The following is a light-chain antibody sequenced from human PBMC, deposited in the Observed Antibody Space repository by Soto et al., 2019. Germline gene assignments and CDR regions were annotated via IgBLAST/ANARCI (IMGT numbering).Light chain of an antibody. CDR1: QGISSY. Sequence: AIRMTQSPSSFSASTGDRVTITCRASQGISSYLAWYQQKPGKAPKFLISAASSLQRGVPSRFSGGGSGTDFTLTISSLQSEDFATYYCQQYYDYPITFGQGTRLEI. CDR2: AAS. CDR3: QQYYDYPIT. V-gene: IGKV1-8*01. J-gene: IGKJ5*01.